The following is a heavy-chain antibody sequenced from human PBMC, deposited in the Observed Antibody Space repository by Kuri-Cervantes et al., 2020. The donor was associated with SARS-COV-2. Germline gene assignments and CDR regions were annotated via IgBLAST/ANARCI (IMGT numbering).Heavy chain of an antibody. CDR1: GYSISSGYY. Sequence: SETLSLTCAVSGYSISSGYYWGWIRQPPGKGLEWIGSIYHSGSTYYNPSLKSRVTISVDTSKNQFSLKLSSVTAADTAVYYCASHYYDSSGYQRGLDYWGQGTLVTVSS. CDR2: IYHSGST. CDR3: ASHYYDSSGYQRGLDY. V-gene: IGHV4-38-2*01. J-gene: IGHJ4*02. D-gene: IGHD3-22*01.